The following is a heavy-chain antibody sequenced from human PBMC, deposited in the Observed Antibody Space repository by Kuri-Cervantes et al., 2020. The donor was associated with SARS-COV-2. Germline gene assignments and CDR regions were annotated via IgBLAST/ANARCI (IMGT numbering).Heavy chain of an antibody. CDR2: VNIDGSGT. V-gene: IGHV3-74*01. CDR1: GFIFRSHW. CDR3: ARDRLVL. D-gene: IGHD4-11*01. Sequence: LSLTCAASGFIFRSHWLHWVRQVPGKGLVWVSRVNIDGSGTSYADSVKGRFTISRDNAKNTVYLHMNSLRAEDTALYYCARDRLVLWGQGTRVTVSS. J-gene: IGHJ4*02.